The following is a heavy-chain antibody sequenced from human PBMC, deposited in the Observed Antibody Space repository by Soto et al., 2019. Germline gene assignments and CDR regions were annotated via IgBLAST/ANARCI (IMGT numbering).Heavy chain of an antibody. Sequence: GASVKVCCKGSGYTFTSYGISWVRQANGQGLEWMGWIIPHNGKTNYAQKSQGRVTITADKSTSTAYMELSSLRAGDTAVYYCARDPSRRSSTGDYYYMDVWGKGTTVTVSS. V-gene: IGHV1-18*01. J-gene: IGHJ6*03. CDR2: IIPHNGKT. CDR3: ARDPSRRSSTGDYYYMDV. CDR1: GYTFTSYG. D-gene: IGHD2-2*01.